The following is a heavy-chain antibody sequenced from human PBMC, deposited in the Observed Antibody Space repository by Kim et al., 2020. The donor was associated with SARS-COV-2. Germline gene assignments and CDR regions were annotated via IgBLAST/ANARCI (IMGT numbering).Heavy chain of an antibody. D-gene: IGHD3-16*01. CDR2: IIPIFGTA. V-gene: IGHV1-69*13. CDR1: GGTFSSYA. J-gene: IGHJ6*02. Sequence: SVKVSCKASGGTFSSYAISWVRQAPGQGLEWMGGIIPIFGTANYAQKFQGRVTITADESTSTAYMELSSLRSEDTAVYYCASEAYRLDGMDVWGQGTTVTVSS. CDR3: ASEAYRLDGMDV.